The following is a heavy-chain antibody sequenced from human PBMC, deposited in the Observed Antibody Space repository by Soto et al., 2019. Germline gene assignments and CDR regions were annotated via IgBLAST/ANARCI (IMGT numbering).Heavy chain of an antibody. V-gene: IGHV1-18*01. CDR1: GYTFTSYG. Sequence: ASVKVSCKASGYTFTSYGISWVRQAPGQGLEWMGWISAYNGNTNYAQKLQGRVTMTTDTSTSTAYMELRSLGSDETAVYYCARDPEVPAAMSGRHQQEIDYWGQGTLVTVSS. D-gene: IGHD2-2*01. CDR2: ISAYNGNT. J-gene: IGHJ4*02. CDR3: ARDPEVPAAMSGRHQQEIDY.